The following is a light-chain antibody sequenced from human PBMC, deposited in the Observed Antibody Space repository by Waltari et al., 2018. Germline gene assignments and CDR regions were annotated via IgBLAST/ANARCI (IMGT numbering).Light chain of an antibody. V-gene: IGLV2-14*03. CDR1: RSDIGAFNF. CDR3: SSYTTGSTRYV. CDR2: DVN. J-gene: IGLJ1*01. Sequence: SAPTPPAPVSGAPGQLYNISCTGTRSDIGAFNFVLRYQKHPGKAPKVMIYDVNNRPSGVSSRFSGSKSGNTASLTISGLQAEDEADYYCSSYTTGSTRYVFGSGTKVTVL.